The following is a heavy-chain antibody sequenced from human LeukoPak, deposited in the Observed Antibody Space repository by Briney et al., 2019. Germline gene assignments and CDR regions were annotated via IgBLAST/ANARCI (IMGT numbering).Heavy chain of an antibody. Sequence: SETLSLTCTVSGGSISSYYWSWIRQPLGKGLEWIGYIYYSGSTNYNPSLKSRVTISVDTSKNQFSLKLSSVTAADTAVYYCARDGDPGNWFDPWGQGTLVTVSS. CDR3: ARDGDPGNWFDP. D-gene: IGHD7-27*01. V-gene: IGHV4-59*01. J-gene: IGHJ5*02. CDR2: IYYSGST. CDR1: GGSISSYY.